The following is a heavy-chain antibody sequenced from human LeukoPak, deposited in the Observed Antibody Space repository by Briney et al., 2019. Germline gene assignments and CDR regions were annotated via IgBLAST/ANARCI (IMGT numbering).Heavy chain of an antibody. V-gene: IGHV3-74*01. CDR3: ASSGWYSTPNWFDP. CDR1: GFIFSSYW. J-gene: IGHJ5*02. CDR2: INTDGSST. Sequence: GGSLRLSCAASGFIFSSYWMHWVRHAPGKGLAWVSRINTDGSSTSYADSVKGRFTISRDNAKNTLYLQMNSLRAEDTAMYYCASSGWYSTPNWFDPWGQGTLVIVSS. D-gene: IGHD6-19*01.